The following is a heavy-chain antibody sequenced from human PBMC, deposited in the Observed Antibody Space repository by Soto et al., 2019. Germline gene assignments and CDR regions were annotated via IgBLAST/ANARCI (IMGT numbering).Heavy chain of an antibody. V-gene: IGHV4-61*01. D-gene: IGHD2-2*01. CDR1: GGSVSSGSYY. CDR3: ARAATIVPAAIVSFYYYGMDV. J-gene: IGHJ6*02. CDR2: IYYSGSI. Sequence: SETLSLTCTVSGGSVSSGSYYWSWIRQPPGKGLEWIGYIYYSGSIKYNSSLKSRVTISIDTSKNQFSLKLSSVTASDTAVYYCARAATIVPAAIVSFYYYGMDVWGQGTTVTVSS.